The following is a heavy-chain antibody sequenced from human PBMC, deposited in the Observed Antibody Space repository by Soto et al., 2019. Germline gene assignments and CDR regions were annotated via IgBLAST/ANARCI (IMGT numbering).Heavy chain of an antibody. Sequence: LGGSLRLSCAASGFTFRSYAMSWVRQAPGKGLEWLSAISYNGGSTYYADSVKGRFTISRDNSKNTLYLQMNSLRAEDTAVYYCAKESSVAGTFYFDYWGQGTLVTVSS. CDR3: AKESSVAGTFYFDY. J-gene: IGHJ4*02. CDR1: GFTFRSYA. V-gene: IGHV3-23*01. D-gene: IGHD6-19*01. CDR2: ISYNGGST.